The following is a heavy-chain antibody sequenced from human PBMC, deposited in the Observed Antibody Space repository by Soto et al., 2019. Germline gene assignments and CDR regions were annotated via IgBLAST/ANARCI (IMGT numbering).Heavy chain of an antibody. CDR3: ARALVPAAMRNTYYYYYGMDV. CDR1: GGTFSSYA. J-gene: IGHJ6*02. Sequence: QMQLVQSGAEVKKPGSSVKVSCKSSGGTFSSYAISWVRQAPRQGLEWMGGIIPIFGTANYAQKFQGRVTITADESTSTAYMELSSLRSEDTAVYYCARALVPAAMRNTYYYYYGMDVWGQGTTVTVSS. D-gene: IGHD2-2*01. CDR2: IIPIFGTA. V-gene: IGHV1-69*01.